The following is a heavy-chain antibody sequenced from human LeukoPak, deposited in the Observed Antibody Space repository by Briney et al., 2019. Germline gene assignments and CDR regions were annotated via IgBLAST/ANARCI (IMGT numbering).Heavy chain of an antibody. D-gene: IGHD2-21*01. V-gene: IGHV4-34*01. Sequence: PSETLSLTCAVYGGSFSGYYWSWIRQPLGKGLEWIGEINHSGSTNYNPSLKSRVTISVDTSKNQFSLKLSSVTAADTAVYYCARVPSVIDAFDIWGQGTMVTVSS. CDR1: GGSFSGYY. CDR3: ARVPSVIDAFDI. J-gene: IGHJ3*02. CDR2: INHSGST.